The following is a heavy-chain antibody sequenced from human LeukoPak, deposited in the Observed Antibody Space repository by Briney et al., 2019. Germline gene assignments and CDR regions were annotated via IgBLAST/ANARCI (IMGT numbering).Heavy chain of an antibody. Sequence: SVKVSCKASGGTFSSYAISWVRQAPGQGLEWMGGIIPIFGTANYAQKFQGRVTITADESTSTAYMELSSLRSEDTAVYYCARVGHCSSTSCYNYGMDVWGQGTTVTVSS. D-gene: IGHD2-2*01. J-gene: IGHJ6*02. V-gene: IGHV1-69*13. CDR2: IIPIFGTA. CDR3: ARVGHCSSTSCYNYGMDV. CDR1: GGTFSSYA.